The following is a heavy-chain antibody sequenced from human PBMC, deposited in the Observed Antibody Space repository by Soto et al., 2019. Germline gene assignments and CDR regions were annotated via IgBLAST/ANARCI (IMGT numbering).Heavy chain of an antibody. Sequence: QVQLVESGGGVVQPGTSLRLSCAASKFTFSYYGMHWVRQAPGKGLEWVAVISYEGSNKYYADPVKGRFTISRDNSKNTLYLEMKSLRAEDTAVYYCAKPISISVVIIDAFDVWGQGAMVTVSS. J-gene: IGHJ3*01. CDR1: KFTFSYYG. CDR3: AKPISISVVIIDAFDV. D-gene: IGHD3-9*01. V-gene: IGHV3-30*18. CDR2: ISYEGSNK.